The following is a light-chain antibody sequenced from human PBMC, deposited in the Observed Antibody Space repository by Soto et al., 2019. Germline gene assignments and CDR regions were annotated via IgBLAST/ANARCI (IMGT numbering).Light chain of an antibody. CDR1: QSISSY. J-gene: IGKJ1*01. CDR3: QQSYSTRGA. Sequence: DIQMTQSPSSLSASVGDRVTITCRASQSISSYLNWYQQKPGKAPKLLIYAASSLQSGGPSRFSGSGSGTDVTLTISSLQPEDFATYYCQQSYSTRGAFGQGTKVEIK. CDR2: AAS. V-gene: IGKV1-39*01.